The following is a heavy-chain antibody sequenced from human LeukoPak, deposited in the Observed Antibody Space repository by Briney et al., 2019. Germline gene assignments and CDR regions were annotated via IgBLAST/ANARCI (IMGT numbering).Heavy chain of an antibody. V-gene: IGHV3-11*01. CDR3: ARAAGWFDP. J-gene: IGHJ5*02. CDR2: ISSSGTTI. Sequence: PGGSLRLSCAASGFTVSSNYMSWIRQAPGKGLEWVSYISSSGTTIYYADSVRGRFTISRDNAKNSLYLQMNSLRVEDTAVYFCARAAGWFDPWGQGTLVIVSS. CDR1: GFTVSSNY. D-gene: IGHD1-14*01.